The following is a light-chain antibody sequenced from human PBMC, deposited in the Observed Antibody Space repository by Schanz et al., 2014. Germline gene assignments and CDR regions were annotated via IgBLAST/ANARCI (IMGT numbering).Light chain of an antibody. V-gene: IGKV3D-11*03. CDR3: QQRSNWPWT. CDR2: GAS. CDR1: QGVSTN. J-gene: IGKJ1*01. Sequence: EIVMTQSPATLSVSPGESVTLSCRASQGVSTNLAWYQQRPGQPPRLLIYGASYRATGTPDRFSGSGSGTDFTLTISRLEPEDFAVYYCQQRSNWPWTFGQGTKVEIK.